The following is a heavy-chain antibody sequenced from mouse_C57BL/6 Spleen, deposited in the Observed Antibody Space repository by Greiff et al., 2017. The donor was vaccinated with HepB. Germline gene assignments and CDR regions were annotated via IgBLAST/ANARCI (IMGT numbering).Heavy chain of an antibody. CDR1: GYTFTSYD. CDR2: IYPRDGST. CDR3: ARSGVIYYYGSSYDYAMDY. V-gene: IGHV1-85*01. Sequence: QVHVKQSGPELVKPGASVKLSCKASGYTFTSYDINWVKQRPGQGLEWIGWIYPRDGSTKYNEKFKGKATLTVDTSSSTAYMELHSLTSEDSAVYFCARSGVIYYYGSSYDYAMDYWGQGTSVTVSS. D-gene: IGHD1-1*01. J-gene: IGHJ4*01.